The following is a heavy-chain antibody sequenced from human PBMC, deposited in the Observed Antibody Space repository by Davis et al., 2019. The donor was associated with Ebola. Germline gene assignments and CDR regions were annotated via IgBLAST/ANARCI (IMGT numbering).Heavy chain of an antibody. D-gene: IGHD1-26*01. CDR2: ISAYNGNT. CDR1: GYTFTSYG. Sequence: AASVKVSCKASGYTFTSYGISWVRQAPGQGLEWMGWISAYNGNTNYAQKLQGRVTMTRDTSAGTAYMEMNSLTSEDTAVYYCARTFVGGWLFDYWGQGTLVTVSS. CDR3: ARTFVGGWLFDY. J-gene: IGHJ4*02. V-gene: IGHV1-18*04.